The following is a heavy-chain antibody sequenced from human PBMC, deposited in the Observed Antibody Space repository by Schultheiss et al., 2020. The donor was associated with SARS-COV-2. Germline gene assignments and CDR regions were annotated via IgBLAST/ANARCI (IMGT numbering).Heavy chain of an antibody. J-gene: IGHJ5*02. V-gene: IGHV1-58*02. CDR2: IVVGSGNT. CDR1: GYTFTSYA. Sequence: SVKVSCKASGYTFTSYAMQWVRQARGQRLEWIGWIVVGSGNTNYAQKFQERVTITRDMSTSTAYMELSSLRSEDTAVYYCARGQRLWFGPNWFDPWGQGTLVTVSS. CDR3: ARGQRLWFGPNWFDP. D-gene: IGHD3-10*01.